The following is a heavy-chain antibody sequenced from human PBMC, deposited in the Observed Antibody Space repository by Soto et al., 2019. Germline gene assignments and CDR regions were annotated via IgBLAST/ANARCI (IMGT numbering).Heavy chain of an antibody. D-gene: IGHD2-8*01. CDR3: AKGDRKMVYAIRFDY. J-gene: IGHJ4*02. V-gene: IGHV3-23*01. Sequence: GGSLRLSCAASGFTFSSYAMSWVRQAPGKGLEWVSAISGSGGSTYYADSVKGRFTISRDNSKNTLYLQMNSLRAEDTAVYYYAKGDRKMVYAIRFDYWGQGTLVTVSS. CDR2: ISGSGGST. CDR1: GFTFSSYA.